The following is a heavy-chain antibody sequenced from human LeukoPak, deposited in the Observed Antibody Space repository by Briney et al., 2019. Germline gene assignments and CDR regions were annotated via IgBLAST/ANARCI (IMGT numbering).Heavy chain of an antibody. CDR2: IYSDGSIT. CDR1: GFTFSSYW. Sequence: GGSLRLSCAASGFTFSSYWMHWVRQAPGKGLVWVSRIYSDGSITTYADSVKGRFTISRDNAKNTLYLQMNSLRAEDTAVYYCARMSAVAGGLDYWGQGTLVTVSS. V-gene: IGHV3-74*01. J-gene: IGHJ4*02. D-gene: IGHD6-19*01. CDR3: ARMSAVAGGLDY.